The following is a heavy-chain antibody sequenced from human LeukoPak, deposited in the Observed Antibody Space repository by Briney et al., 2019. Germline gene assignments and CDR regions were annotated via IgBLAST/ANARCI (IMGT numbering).Heavy chain of an antibody. CDR3: ARERGSGYYRAAFDI. CDR1: GFTFSYYG. CDR2: ILYDGSNK. V-gene: IGHV3-33*01. J-gene: IGHJ3*02. D-gene: IGHD3-22*01. Sequence: GGCLKLSCAAYGFTFSYYGRQWDRQAPGRGLGWEAVILYDGSNKYDADSVKGRFTICRDNPKNTLYLQMNSLRAEDTAVYYCARERGSGYYRAAFDIWGQGTMVTVSS.